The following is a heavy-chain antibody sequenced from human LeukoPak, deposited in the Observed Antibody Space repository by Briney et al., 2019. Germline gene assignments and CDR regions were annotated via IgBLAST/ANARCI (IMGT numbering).Heavy chain of an antibody. V-gene: IGHV4-59*08. CDR2: IYYSGST. CDR1: GDSISSYY. Sequence: SSETLSLTCTVSGDSISSYYWTWIRQPPGKGLEGIGFIYYSGSTNYNPSLKSRVTISVDTSKNQVSLKLSSVTAADTAVYYCARSLSVTTGGYFDVGGQGTLVTVSS. J-gene: IGHJ4*02. CDR3: ARSLSVTTGGYFDV. D-gene: IGHD4-17*01.